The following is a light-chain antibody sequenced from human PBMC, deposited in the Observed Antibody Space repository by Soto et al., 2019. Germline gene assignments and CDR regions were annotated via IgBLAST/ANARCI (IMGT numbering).Light chain of an antibody. Sequence: QSVLTQPASVSGSPGQSITISCTGTSSGVGSYKLVSWYQQHPGKAPKLMIYEGSKRPSGVSNRFSGSKSGNTASLTISGLQAEDEADYYCCSYAGSSTFYVFGTGTKVTVL. CDR3: CSYAGSSTFYV. CDR1: SSGVGSYKL. CDR2: EGS. V-gene: IGLV2-23*01. J-gene: IGLJ1*01.